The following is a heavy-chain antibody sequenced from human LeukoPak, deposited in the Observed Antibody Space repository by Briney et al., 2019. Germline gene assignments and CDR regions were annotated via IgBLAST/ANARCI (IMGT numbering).Heavy chain of an antibody. CDR3: ANSGAGSFDY. Sequence: PGGSLRLSCAASGFTFSSYAMSWIRQAPGKGLEWVSAISGSGGNTYYTDSVKGRFTISRDNSKNTLYLQMNSLRAEDTAVYYCANSGAGSFDYWGQGTLVTVSS. CDR1: GFTFSSYA. J-gene: IGHJ4*02. D-gene: IGHD3-10*01. V-gene: IGHV3-23*01. CDR2: ISGSGGNT.